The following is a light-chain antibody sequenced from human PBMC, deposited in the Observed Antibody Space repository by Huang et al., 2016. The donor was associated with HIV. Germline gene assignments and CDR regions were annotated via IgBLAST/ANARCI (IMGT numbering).Light chain of an antibody. CDR2: GSS. Sequence: IVLTQTPGTLSLSPGERATLSGRARQSFTNSYLAWYQHRPVQAPRLLIYGSSSRATCVPDRFSGSGSGTDFTLTITRLEPEDFGVYYCQQYSDSPFTFGGGTKVEIK. CDR1: QSFTNSY. CDR3: QQYSDSPFT. J-gene: IGKJ4*01. V-gene: IGKV3-20*01.